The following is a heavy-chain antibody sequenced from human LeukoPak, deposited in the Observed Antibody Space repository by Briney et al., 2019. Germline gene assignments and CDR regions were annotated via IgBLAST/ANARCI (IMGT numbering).Heavy chain of an antibody. V-gene: IGHV3-30-3*01. CDR3: ARPYSSGWLPIVY. J-gene: IGHJ4*02. Sequence: PGGSLRLSCAASGFTFSSYAMHWVRQAPGKGLEWVAVISYDGSNKYYADSVKGRFTISRDNSKNTLYLQMNSLRAEDTAVYYCARPYSSGWLPIVYWGQGTLVTVSS. CDR2: ISYDGSNK. D-gene: IGHD6-19*01. CDR1: GFTFSSYA.